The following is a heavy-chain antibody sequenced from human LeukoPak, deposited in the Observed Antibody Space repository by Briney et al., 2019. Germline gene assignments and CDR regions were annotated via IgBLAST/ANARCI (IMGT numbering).Heavy chain of an antibody. V-gene: IGHV1-2*06. Sequence: ASVKVSCKASGYTFTGYYMHWVRQAPGQGLEWMGRINPNSGSTNYAQKFQGRVTMTRDTSISTAYMELSRLRSDDTAVYYCASPHYYDSSGYFDIWGQGTMVTVSS. J-gene: IGHJ3*02. CDR1: GYTFTGYY. CDR2: INPNSGST. D-gene: IGHD3-22*01. CDR3: ASPHYYDSSGYFDI.